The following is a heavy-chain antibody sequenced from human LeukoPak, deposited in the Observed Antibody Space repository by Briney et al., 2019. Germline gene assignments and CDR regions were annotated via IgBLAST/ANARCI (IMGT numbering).Heavy chain of an antibody. CDR1: GYTFTSYA. J-gene: IGHJ5*02. D-gene: IGHD6-13*01. CDR2: INAGNGNT. Sequence: VASVKVSCKASGYTFTSYAMHWVRQAPGQRLEWMRWINAGNGNTKYSQKFQGRVTITRDTSASTAYMELSSLRSEDTAVYYCARAPTLSSSGFDPWGQGTLVTVSS. CDR3: ARAPTLSSSGFDP. V-gene: IGHV1-3*01.